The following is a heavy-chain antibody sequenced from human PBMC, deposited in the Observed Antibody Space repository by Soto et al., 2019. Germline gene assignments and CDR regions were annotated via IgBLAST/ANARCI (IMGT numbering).Heavy chain of an antibody. J-gene: IGHJ4*02. CDR3: ARAPPPSAAAADFAY. V-gene: IGHV1-2*02. CDR1: GYNFNAFY. D-gene: IGHD6-13*01. Sequence: GASVKVSCKTSGYNFNAFYIHWVRQAPGQGLEWMGWINPNSGGTKFPQRFQGRVTMTRDTSINTTYLEVTSLTSDDTAMYFCARAPPPSAAAADFAYWGQGSLVTVSS. CDR2: INPNSGGT.